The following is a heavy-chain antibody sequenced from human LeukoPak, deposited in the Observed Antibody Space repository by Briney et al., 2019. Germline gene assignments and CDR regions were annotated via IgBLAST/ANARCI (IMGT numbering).Heavy chain of an antibody. CDR1: GGSISSHY. V-gene: IGHV4-59*08. Sequence: SETLSLTCTVSGGSISSHYWNWIRQPPGKGLEWIGYIYYSGSTNYNPSLESRVTISVDTSKNQFSLKLSSVTDADTAVSYCARLAYSSSWYGFGAFDIWGQGTMVTVSS. CDR3: ARLAYSSSWYGFGAFDI. CDR2: IYYSGST. J-gene: IGHJ3*02. D-gene: IGHD6-13*01.